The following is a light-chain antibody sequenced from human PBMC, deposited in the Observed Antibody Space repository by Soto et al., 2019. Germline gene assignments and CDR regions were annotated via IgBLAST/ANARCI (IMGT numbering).Light chain of an antibody. CDR2: AAS. CDR3: QHTYITSIP. CDR1: QSIRTY. Sequence: KMTLSVLALSASKEDRVTVTCRASQSIRTYLNWYQQKPGKAPKLLIYAASTLQSGVPSRFRGTGSGTDFSLTISSLQPEDFATYFCQHTYITSIPFGHGRRLEIK. J-gene: IGKJ5*01. V-gene: IGKV1-39*01.